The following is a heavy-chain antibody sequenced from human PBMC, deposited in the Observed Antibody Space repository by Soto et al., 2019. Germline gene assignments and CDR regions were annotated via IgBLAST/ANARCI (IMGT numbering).Heavy chain of an antibody. CDR3: AREGVRGVIITSLGY. CDR2: ISYDGSNK. V-gene: IGHV3-30-3*01. D-gene: IGHD3-10*01. CDR1: GFTFSSYA. J-gene: IGHJ4*02. Sequence: QVQLVESGGGVVQPGRSLRLSCAASGFTFSSYAMHWVRQAPGKGLEWVAVISYDGSNKYYADSVKGRFTISRDNSKNTLYLQMNSLRAEDTAVYYCAREGVRGVIITSLGYWGQGTLVTVSS.